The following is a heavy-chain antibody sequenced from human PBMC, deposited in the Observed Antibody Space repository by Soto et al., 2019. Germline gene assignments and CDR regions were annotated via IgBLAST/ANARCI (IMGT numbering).Heavy chain of an antibody. CDR1: GFSLSTSGVG. V-gene: IGHV2-5*01. Sequence: QITLKESGPTLVKPTQTLTLTCTFSGFSLSTSGVGVGWIRQPPGKALEWLALIYWNDDKRYSPSLKSRLTITKDTSKNQVVLTMTNMDPVDTATYYCARYSSGRKTRIFDYWGQGTLVTVSS. CDR2: IYWNDDK. CDR3: ARYSSGRKTRIFDY. D-gene: IGHD6-19*01. J-gene: IGHJ4*02.